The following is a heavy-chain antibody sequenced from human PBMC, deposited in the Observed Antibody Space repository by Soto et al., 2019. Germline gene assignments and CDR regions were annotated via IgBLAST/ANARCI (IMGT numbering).Heavy chain of an antibody. CDR2: ISYDGNNK. CDR3: AKGPGWNASSAPFDY. Sequence: PGGSLRLSCAASGFTFKSHGMHWVRQAPGKGLEWVAVISYDGNNKYYADSVKGRFTISRDIPKNTLYLQLNSLRAEDTAVYYCAKGPGWNASSAPFDYWGQGTLVTVSS. J-gene: IGHJ4*02. D-gene: IGHD1-1*01. CDR1: GFTFKSHG. V-gene: IGHV3-30*18.